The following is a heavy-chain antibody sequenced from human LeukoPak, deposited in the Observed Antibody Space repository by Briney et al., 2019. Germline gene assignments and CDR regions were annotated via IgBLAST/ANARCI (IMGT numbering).Heavy chain of an antibody. V-gene: IGHV4-59*01. CDR2: IYYSGST. D-gene: IGHD1-26*01. CDR3: ARDGTPGYYYGMDV. J-gene: IGHJ6*02. Sequence: SETLSLTCTVSGGSISSYYWSWIRQPPGKGLEWIGYIYYSGSTNYNPSLKSRVTISVDASKNQFSLKLSSVTAADTAVYYCARDGTPGYYYGMDVWGRGTTVTVSS. CDR1: GGSISSYY.